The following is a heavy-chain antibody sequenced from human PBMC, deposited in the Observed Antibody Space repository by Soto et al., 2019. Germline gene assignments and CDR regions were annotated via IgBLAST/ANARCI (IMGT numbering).Heavy chain of an antibody. J-gene: IGHJ4*02. Sequence: EVQLLDSGGGLVQPGGSLRLSCAASGFIFSNYAMSWVRQAPGKGLEWVSMISGSGGSTFYADSVKGRFTISRDNSKNTIYVQMNSLRAEDTAIYYCAKQRGHQLVNYSFDYWGQGTLVSVSS. V-gene: IGHV3-23*01. CDR3: AKQRGHQLVNYSFDY. D-gene: IGHD3-22*01. CDR2: ISGSGGST. CDR1: GFIFSNYA.